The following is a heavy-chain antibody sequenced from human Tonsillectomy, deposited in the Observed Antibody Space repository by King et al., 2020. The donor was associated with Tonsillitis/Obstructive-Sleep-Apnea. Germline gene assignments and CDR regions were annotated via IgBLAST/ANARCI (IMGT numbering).Heavy chain of an antibody. V-gene: IGHV3-23*04. Sequence: VQLVESGGGLVQPGGSLRLSCAASGFTFSSYAMSWVRQAPGKGLEWVSAISGSGGSTYYADSVKGRFTISRDNSKNTLYLQMNSLRAEDTAVYYCAKDGKVGATTRGGSWFDPWGQGTLVTVSS. J-gene: IGHJ5*02. CDR3: AKDGKVGATTRGGSWFDP. CDR2: ISGSGGST. CDR1: GFTFSSYA. D-gene: IGHD1-26*01.